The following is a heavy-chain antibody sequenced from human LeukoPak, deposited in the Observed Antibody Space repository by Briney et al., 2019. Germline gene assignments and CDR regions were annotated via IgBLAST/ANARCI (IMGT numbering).Heavy chain of an antibody. Sequence: GGSLRLSCAASGFTFSSYSMNWVRQAPGKGLEWVSSISSSSSYIYYADSVKGRFTISRDNAKNSLYLQMNSLRAEDTAVYYCARKEGQYVFLGYMDVWGKGTTVTVSS. J-gene: IGHJ6*03. CDR3: ARKEGQYVFLGYMDV. CDR2: ISSSSSYI. D-gene: IGHD3-10*01. CDR1: GFTFSSYS. V-gene: IGHV3-21*01.